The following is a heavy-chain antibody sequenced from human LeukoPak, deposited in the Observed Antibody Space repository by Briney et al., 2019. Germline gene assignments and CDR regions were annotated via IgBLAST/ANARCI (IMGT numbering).Heavy chain of an antibody. CDR3: ARDLTHYYGSGSYYSVPSYYYYGMDV. V-gene: IGHV1-2*02. J-gene: IGHJ6*02. CDR2: INPNSGGT. CDR1: GYTFTGYY. Sequence: GASVKVSCKASGYTFTGYYMLWVRQAPGQGLEWMGWINPNSGGTNYAQKFQGRVTMTRDTSISTAYMELSRLRSDDTAVYYCARDLTHYYGSGSYYSVPSYYYYGMDVWGQGTTVTVSS. D-gene: IGHD3-10*01.